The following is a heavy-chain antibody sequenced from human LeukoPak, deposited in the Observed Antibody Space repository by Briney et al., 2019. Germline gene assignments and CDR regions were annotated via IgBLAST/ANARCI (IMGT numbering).Heavy chain of an antibody. Sequence: SETLSLTCTVSGGSISSYYWSWIRQPPGKGLEWIGYIYYSGSTNYNPSLKSRVTISVDTSKNQFSLKLSSVTAADTAVYYCARARGSWYGAGVFDYWGQGTLVTVSS. CDR3: ARARGSWYGAGVFDY. CDR1: GGSISSYY. CDR2: IYYSGST. D-gene: IGHD6-13*01. V-gene: IGHV4-59*12. J-gene: IGHJ4*02.